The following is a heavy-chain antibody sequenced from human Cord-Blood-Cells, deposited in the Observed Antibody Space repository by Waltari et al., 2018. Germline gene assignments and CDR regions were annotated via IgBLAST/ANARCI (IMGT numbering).Heavy chain of an antibody. D-gene: IGHD6-6*01. CDR1: GYTLTELS. CDR3: ATDRYSSSIDAFDI. J-gene: IGHJ3*02. CDR2: FDPEYGET. V-gene: IGHV1-24*01. Sequence: QVQLVQSGAEGKKPGASVTVSCKVSGYTLTELSMHWVRQAPGKGLEWMGGFDPEYGETIYAQKFQGRVTMTEDTSTDTAYMELSSLRSEDTAVYYCATDRYSSSIDAFDIWGQGTMVTVSS.